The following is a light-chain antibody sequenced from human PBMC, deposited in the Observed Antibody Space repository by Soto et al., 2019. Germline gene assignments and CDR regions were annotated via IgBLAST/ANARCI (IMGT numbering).Light chain of an antibody. CDR2: DVS. V-gene: IGLV2-14*01. CDR1: SSEVGAYNY. CDR3: YSYTSSTTYV. J-gene: IGLJ1*01. Sequence: QSVLTQPASVSGSPGQSITISCSGTSSEVGAYNYVSWYQQHPAKALKLIVYDVSNRPSGVSNRFSGSKSGNTASLTISGLQAEDEADYYCYSYTSSTTYVFGTGTKVTVL.